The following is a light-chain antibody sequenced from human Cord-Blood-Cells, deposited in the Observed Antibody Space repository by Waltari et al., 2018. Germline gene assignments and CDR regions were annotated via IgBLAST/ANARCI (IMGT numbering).Light chain of an antibody. V-gene: IGLV7-46*01. Sequence: QAVVTQEPSLTVSPGGTVTLTCGSSTGAVPRCHYPYWFQQKPGQAPRTLIYDTSNKHSWTPARFSGSLLGGKAALTLSGAQPEDEAEYYCLLSYSGANWVFGGGTKLTVL. J-gene: IGLJ3*02. CDR3: LLSYSGANWV. CDR2: DTS. CDR1: TGAVPRCHY.